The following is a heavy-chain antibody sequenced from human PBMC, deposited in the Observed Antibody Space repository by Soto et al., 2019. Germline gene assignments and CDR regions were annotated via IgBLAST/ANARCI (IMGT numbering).Heavy chain of an antibody. V-gene: IGHV4-31*03. CDR3: ATVRWELHDAFDI. D-gene: IGHD1-26*01. CDR1: GGSISTGGYY. J-gene: IGHJ3*02. CDR2: IYNSGMT. Sequence: QVQLQESGPGLVKPSQTLSLTCTVSGGSISTGGYYWSWIRQHPGRDLEGMGYIYNSGMTFSNPSLQRRIAISIDTSKNKFSLKLSSVTAADTAVYYCATVRWELHDAFDIWGQGTMVSVSS.